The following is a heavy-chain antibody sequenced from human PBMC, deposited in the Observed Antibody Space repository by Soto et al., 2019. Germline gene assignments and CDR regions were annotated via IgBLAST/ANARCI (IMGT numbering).Heavy chain of an antibody. CDR1: GGTFSSYA. CDR2: IIPIFGTA. D-gene: IGHD3-16*02. CDR3: ASGDYVWGSYRDTRFDY. J-gene: IGHJ4*02. Sequence: QVQLVQSGAEVKKPGSSVKVSCKASGGTFSSYAISWVRQAPGQGLEWMGGIIPIFGTANYAQKFQGRVTITADESTSTAYMELSSLRSEDTAVYYWASGDYVWGSYRDTRFDYWGQGTLVTVSS. V-gene: IGHV1-69*01.